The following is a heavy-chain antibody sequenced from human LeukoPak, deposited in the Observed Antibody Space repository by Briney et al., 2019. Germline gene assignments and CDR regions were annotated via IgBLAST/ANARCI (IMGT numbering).Heavy chain of an antibody. CDR2: ISGSGGST. J-gene: IGHJ4*02. CDR3: AKSSKDDFWRDPPPTLDY. Sequence: GGSLRLSCAASGFTFSSYAMSWVRQAPGKGLEWVSAISGSGGSTYYADSVKGRFTISRDNSKNTLYLQMNSLRAEDTAVYYCAKSSKDDFWRDPPPTLDYWGQGTLVTVSS. V-gene: IGHV3-23*01. CDR1: GFTFSSYA. D-gene: IGHD3-3*01.